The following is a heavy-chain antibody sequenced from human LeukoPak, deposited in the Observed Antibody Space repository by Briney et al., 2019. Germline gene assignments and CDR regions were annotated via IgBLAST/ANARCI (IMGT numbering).Heavy chain of an antibody. V-gene: IGHV3-74*01. D-gene: IGHD3-3*01. Sequence: PGGSLRLSCAASGFTFSSYWMHWVRQAPGKGLVWVSRINSDGSSTYYADSVKGRFTISRDNSKNTLYLQMNSLRAEDTAVYYCAKGSWNGRAQGGSPTDYWGQGTLVTVSS. CDR1: GFTFSSYW. CDR3: AKGSWNGRAQGGSPTDY. J-gene: IGHJ4*02. CDR2: INSDGSST.